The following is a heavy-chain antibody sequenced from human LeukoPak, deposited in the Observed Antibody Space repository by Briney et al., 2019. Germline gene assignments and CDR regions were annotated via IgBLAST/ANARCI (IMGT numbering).Heavy chain of an antibody. CDR1: GASISAFH. J-gene: IGHJ4*02. CDR3: ARKDGDY. Sequence: SETLSLTCTVSGASISAFHWTWFRQPAGKGLEWIGLIYSSGSTLFNPSLKSRVAMSVDLTKNHLSLKLTSVTAADTAMYYCARKDGDYWGRGTLVTVSS. V-gene: IGHV4-4*07. CDR2: IYSSGST.